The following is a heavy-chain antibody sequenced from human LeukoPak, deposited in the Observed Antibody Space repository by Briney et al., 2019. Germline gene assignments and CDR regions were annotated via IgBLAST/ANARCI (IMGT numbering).Heavy chain of an antibody. CDR2: IFSGGST. CDR3: ARTLPGSYSDC. V-gene: IGHV3-53*01. CDR1: GFSVSSNY. D-gene: IGHD7-27*01. J-gene: IGHJ4*02. Sequence: GGSLRLSCAASGFSVSSNYMSWVRQAPGKGLEWVSVIFSGGSTYYADSVKGRFTISRDDSKNTAYLQLNSLRAEDTAVYYCARTLPGSYSDCWGQGTLVAVS.